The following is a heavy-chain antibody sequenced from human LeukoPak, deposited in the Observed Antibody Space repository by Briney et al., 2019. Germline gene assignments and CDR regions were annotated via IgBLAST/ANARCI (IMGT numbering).Heavy chain of an antibody. Sequence: GGSLRLSCAASGFAVSSNYMSWVRQAPGKGLEWVSVIHSGGSTYYADSVKGRFTLSRDNAKNTLYLQINSLRAEDTAVYYCAKGPGNWIANFDYWGQGTLVTVSS. D-gene: IGHD1-20*01. CDR3: AKGPGNWIANFDY. V-gene: IGHV3-53*01. J-gene: IGHJ4*02. CDR2: IHSGGST. CDR1: GFAVSSNY.